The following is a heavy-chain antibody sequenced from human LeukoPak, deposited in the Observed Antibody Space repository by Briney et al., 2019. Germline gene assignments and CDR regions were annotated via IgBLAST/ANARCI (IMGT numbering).Heavy chain of an antibody. CDR2: IYYSGST. Sequence: TPSLPCTVSGGSISSGGYYWSWIRQHPGKGLEWIGYIYYSGSTYYNPSLKSRVTISVDTSKNQFSLKLSSVTAADTAVYYCARDLGSWEDDTAPRGWFDPLVQRTIVTVSS. J-gene: IGHJ5*02. CDR3: ARDLGSWEDDTAPRGWFDP. CDR1: GGSISSGGYY. V-gene: IGHV4-31*03. D-gene: IGHD5-18*01.